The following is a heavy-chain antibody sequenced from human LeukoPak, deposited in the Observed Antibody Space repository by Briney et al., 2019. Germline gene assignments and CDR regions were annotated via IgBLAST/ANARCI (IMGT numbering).Heavy chain of an antibody. CDR1: GYTFTSYG. CDR2: IVVGSGNT. Sequence: GASVKVSCKASGYTFTSYGISWVRQARGQRLEWIGWIVVGSGNTNYAQKFQERVTITRDMSTSTAYMELSSLRSEDTAVYYCAADKTGVYYDSSGYPNWFDPWGQGTLVTVSS. V-gene: IGHV1-58*02. CDR3: AADKTGVYYDSSGYPNWFDP. D-gene: IGHD3-22*01. J-gene: IGHJ5*02.